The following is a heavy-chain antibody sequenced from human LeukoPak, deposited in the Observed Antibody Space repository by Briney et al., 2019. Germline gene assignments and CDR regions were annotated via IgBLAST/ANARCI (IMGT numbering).Heavy chain of an antibody. CDR3: AKGSGSSCYSPCDY. CDR2: IWYDGSNK. CDR1: GFTFSRYG. J-gene: IGHJ4*02. V-gene: IGHV3-33*06. Sequence: PGGSLRLSCAASGFTFSRYGMHWVRQAPGKGLEWVAVIWYDGSNKYYADSVKGRFTISRDDSKNTLYLQMNSLRAEDTAVYYCAKGSGSSCYSPCDYWGQGILVTVSS. D-gene: IGHD2-15*01.